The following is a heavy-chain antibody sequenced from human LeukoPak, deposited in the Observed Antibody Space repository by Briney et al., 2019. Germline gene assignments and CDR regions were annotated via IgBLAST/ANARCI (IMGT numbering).Heavy chain of an antibody. J-gene: IGHJ4*02. D-gene: IGHD3-22*01. Sequence: PGGSRRLSCAAAGFTFRSYGMHWVRQAPGKGLEWVAFIRDDGNSNYYADSVKGRFTISRDNYRSTLYLQMNSLRAEDTAVYYCAKEEVISGNHGVYFDYWGQGTLVTVSS. CDR3: AKEEVISGNHGVYFDY. CDR1: GFTFRSYG. V-gene: IGHV3-30*02. CDR2: IRDDGNSN.